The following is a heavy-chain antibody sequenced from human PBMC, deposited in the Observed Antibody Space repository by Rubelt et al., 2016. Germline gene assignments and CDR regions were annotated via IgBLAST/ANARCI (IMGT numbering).Heavy chain of an antibody. CDR2: IFHSGST. J-gene: IGHJ4*02. D-gene: IGHD3-16*01. V-gene: IGHV4-38-2*02. CDR1: GGSISSGYY. CDR3: ARDPSRGVMDS. Sequence: QLQLQESGPGLVKPSETLSLTCTVSGGSISSGYYWGWIRQPPGKGLEWIGSIFHSGSTYDNPSLKSRVTMSVDTSKNQFPLVLNSVNAADTAVYYWARDPSRGVMDSWGQGSLVTVSS.